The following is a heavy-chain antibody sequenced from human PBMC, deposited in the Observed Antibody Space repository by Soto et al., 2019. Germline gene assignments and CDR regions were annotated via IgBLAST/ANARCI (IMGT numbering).Heavy chain of an antibody. Sequence: QVPLVQSGAEVKKPGASVKVSCKASGYTFTGYYMHWVRQAPGQGLEWMGWINPNSGGTNYAQKFQGWVTMTRDTAISTAYMELGRLRSDDTAVYYCARDGMALMTTVEVNANWFDPWGQGTLVTVSS. CDR3: ARDGMALMTTVEVNANWFDP. D-gene: IGHD4-17*01. V-gene: IGHV1-2*04. J-gene: IGHJ5*02. CDR2: INPNSGGT. CDR1: GYTFTGYY.